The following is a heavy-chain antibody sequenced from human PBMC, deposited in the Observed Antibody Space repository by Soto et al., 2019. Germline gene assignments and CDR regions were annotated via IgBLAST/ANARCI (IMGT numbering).Heavy chain of an antibody. Sequence: PGGSLRLSCVGSGFTFSNYGMHWVRQPPGKGLEWVALISDDGDKRYYADSVRGRLIISRDNSKDTLHLQMNSLGPDDTAVYFCAKARVRIVGANSFDYWGQGTPVTVSS. CDR1: GFTFSNYG. CDR2: ISDDGDKR. CDR3: AKARVRIVGANSFDY. D-gene: IGHD1-26*01. J-gene: IGHJ4*02. V-gene: IGHV3-30*18.